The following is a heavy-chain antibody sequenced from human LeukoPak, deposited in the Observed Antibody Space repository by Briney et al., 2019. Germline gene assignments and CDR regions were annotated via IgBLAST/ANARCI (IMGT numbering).Heavy chain of an antibody. CDR2: IIPIFGTA. J-gene: IGHJ6*04. V-gene: IGHV1-69*01. CDR1: GGTFSSYA. Sequence: ASVKVSCKASGGTFSSYAISWVRQAPGQGLEWMGGIIPIFGTANYAQKFQGRVTITADESTSTAYMGLSSLRSEDTAVYYCARGARGYGGPYYYYGMDVWGKGTTVTVSS. CDR3: ARGARGYGGPYYYYGMDV. D-gene: IGHD5-12*01.